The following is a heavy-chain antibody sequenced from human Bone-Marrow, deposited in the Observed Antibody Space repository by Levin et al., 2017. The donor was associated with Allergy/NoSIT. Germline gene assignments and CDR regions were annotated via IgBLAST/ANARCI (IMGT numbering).Heavy chain of an antibody. CDR2: ISWNSGSI. Sequence: GGSLRLSCAASGFTFDDYAMHWVRQAPGKGLEWVSGISWNSGSIGYADSVKGRFTISRDNAMDSLYLQMNSLRAEDTALYYCAKGTGGSSRLPFDYWGQGTLVTVSS. CDR3: AKGTGGSSRLPFDY. CDR1: GFTFDDYA. J-gene: IGHJ4*02. V-gene: IGHV3-9*01. D-gene: IGHD1-26*01.